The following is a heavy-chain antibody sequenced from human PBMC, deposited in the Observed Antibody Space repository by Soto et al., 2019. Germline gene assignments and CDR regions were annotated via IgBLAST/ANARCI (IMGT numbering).Heavy chain of an antibody. J-gene: IGHJ3*02. CDR2: ISSSSSTI. Sequence: EVQLVESGGGLVQPGGSLRLSCAASGFTFSDYSMNWVRQAPGKGLEWVSYISSSSSTIYYADSVKGRFTISRDNAKNSLYPQMNSLRAEDTAVYYCARRSRVAFDIWGQGTMVTVSS. CDR3: ARRSRVAFDI. V-gene: IGHV3-48*01. D-gene: IGHD3-10*01. CDR1: GFTFSDYS.